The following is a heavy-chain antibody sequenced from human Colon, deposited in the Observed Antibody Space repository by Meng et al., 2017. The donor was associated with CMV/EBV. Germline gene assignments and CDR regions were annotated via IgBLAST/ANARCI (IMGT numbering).Heavy chain of an antibody. Sequence: GESLKISCAASGFTFNRNSMSWVRQGPGKGLEWVSGINGVGDTTYYADSVKGGFTISRDNSKNTLYLRMSDLRAEDTAMYYCAKDRAYCGSFSCSPNYFDGWGQGNLVTVSS. CDR3: AKDRAYCGSFSCSPNYFDG. V-gene: IGHV3-23*01. CDR1: GFTFNRNS. CDR2: INGVGDTT. D-gene: IGHD2-21*01. J-gene: IGHJ4*02.